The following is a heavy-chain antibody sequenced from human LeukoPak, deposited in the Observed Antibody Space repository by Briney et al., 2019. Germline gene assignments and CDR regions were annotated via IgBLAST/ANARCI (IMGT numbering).Heavy chain of an antibody. CDR3: TTFYHEYSPY. V-gene: IGHV3-15*01. CDR2: IKSNADGGTP. D-gene: IGHD2/OR15-2a*01. J-gene: IGHJ4*02. CDR1: GFTFSSYS. Sequence: PGGSLRLSCAAFGFTFSSYSMNWVRQAPGKGLEWVGRIKSNADGGTPDYAAPARGRFTISRDDSKNTLYLQMNSLKTEDTAVYYCTTFYHEYSPYWGRGTLVTVSS.